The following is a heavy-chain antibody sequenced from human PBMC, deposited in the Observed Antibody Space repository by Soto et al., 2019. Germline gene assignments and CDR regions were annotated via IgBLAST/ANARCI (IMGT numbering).Heavy chain of an antibody. CDR3: ARLTDLGQLYCISTSCYFGTDV. CDR2: ISAYNGNT. D-gene: IGHD2-2*01. V-gene: IGHV1-18*01. J-gene: IGHJ6*02. CDR1: GYTFTSYG. Sequence: QVQLVQSGAEVKKPGASVKVSCKASGYTFTSYGISWVRQAPGQGLEWMGWISAYNGNTNYAQKLQGRVTMTTDTSTSTAYMELRSLRSDDTAVYYCARLTDLGQLYCISTSCYFGTDVWGQGTTVTVSS.